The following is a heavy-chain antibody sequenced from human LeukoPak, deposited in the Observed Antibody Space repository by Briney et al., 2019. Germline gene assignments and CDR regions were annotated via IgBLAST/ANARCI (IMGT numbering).Heavy chain of an antibody. CDR3: ARHYGP. CDR1: GGSFSGYY. V-gene: IGHV4-34*01. D-gene: IGHD3-16*01. Sequence: SETLSLTCAVYGGSFSGYYWTWIRQPPGKGLEWIGEINHSGNTNYNPSLKSRVAISVDTSKNQFSLKLNSVTAADTAVYYCARHYGPWGQGTLVTVSS. CDR2: INHSGNT. J-gene: IGHJ5*02.